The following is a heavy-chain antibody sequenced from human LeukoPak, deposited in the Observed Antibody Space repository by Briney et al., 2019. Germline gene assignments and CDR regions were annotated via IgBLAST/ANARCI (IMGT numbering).Heavy chain of an antibody. CDR3: ARRASLGVVVPAAMPYYYMDV. Sequence: PSETLSLTCTVSGGSISSYYWSWIRQPPGKGLEWIGNIYTSGSSNYNPSLKSRVTISVDTSKNQFSLKLSSVTAADTAVYYCARRASLGVVVPAAMPYYYMDVWGKGTTVTVSS. J-gene: IGHJ6*03. V-gene: IGHV4-4*09. CDR2: IYTSGSS. D-gene: IGHD2-2*01. CDR1: GGSISSYY.